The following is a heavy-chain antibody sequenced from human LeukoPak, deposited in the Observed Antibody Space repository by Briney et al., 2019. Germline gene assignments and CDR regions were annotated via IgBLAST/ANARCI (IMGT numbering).Heavy chain of an antibody. V-gene: IGHV1-2*02. Sequence: ASVKVSCKASGYTFTGYYMHWVRQAPGQGLEWMGWINPNSGGTNYAQTFQGRVTMTRDTSISTAYMELSRLRSDDTAVYYCARGFGIVATDYWGQGTLVTGSS. CDR2: INPNSGGT. D-gene: IGHD5-12*01. CDR1: GYTFTGYY. CDR3: ARGFGIVATDY. J-gene: IGHJ4*02.